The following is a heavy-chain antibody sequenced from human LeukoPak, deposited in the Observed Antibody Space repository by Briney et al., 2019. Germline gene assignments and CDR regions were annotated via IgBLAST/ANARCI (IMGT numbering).Heavy chain of an antibody. J-gene: IGHJ5*02. V-gene: IGHV3-7*01. CDR1: GFTFSIYW. D-gene: IGHD4-17*01. CDR2: INQDGSEK. Sequence: GGSLRLSCAASGFTFSIYWMNWVRQAPGKGLEWVASINQDGSEKYYVDSVKGRFTISRDNGKNSLFLQMNSLRAEDTSVYYCARGRYGDYAWGQGTLVTVSS. CDR3: ARGRYGDYA.